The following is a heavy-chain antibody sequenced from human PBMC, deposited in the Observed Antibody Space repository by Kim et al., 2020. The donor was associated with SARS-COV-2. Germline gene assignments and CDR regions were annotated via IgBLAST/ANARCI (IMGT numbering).Heavy chain of an antibody. CDR2: FDPEDGET. J-gene: IGHJ5*02. V-gene: IGHV1-24*01. CDR3: ATDPGEGLYSGSYWNWFDP. CDR1: GYTLTELS. D-gene: IGHD1-26*01. Sequence: ASVKVSCKVSGYTLTELSMHWVRQAPGKGLEWMGGFDPEDGETIYAQKFQGRVTMTEDTSTDTAYMELSSLRSEDTAVYYCATDPGEGLYSGSYWNWFDPWGQGTLVTVSS.